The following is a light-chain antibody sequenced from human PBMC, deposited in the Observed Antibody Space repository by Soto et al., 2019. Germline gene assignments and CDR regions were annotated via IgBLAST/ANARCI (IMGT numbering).Light chain of an antibody. CDR3: QQYDDPFT. CDR2: DAA. Sequence: DTQMTQSPSSLSASVGDTVTITCQASRDIADSLNWYQQRAGQAPKLLIYDAANLQSGVPARFSGSGTGTSVILTISSLQPEDFATYYCQQYDDPFTFGGGTKVEIK. V-gene: IGKV1-33*01. J-gene: IGKJ4*01. CDR1: RDIADS.